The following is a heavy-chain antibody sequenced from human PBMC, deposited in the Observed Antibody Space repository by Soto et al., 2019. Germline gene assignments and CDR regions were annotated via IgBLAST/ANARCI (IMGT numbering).Heavy chain of an antibody. CDR2: INPSGGST. J-gene: IGHJ6*03. CDR1: GYTFTSSY. Sequence: ASVKVSCKASGYTFTSSYMHWGRQAPGQGLEWMGIINPSGGSTSYAQKFQGRVTMTRDTSTSTVYMELSSLRSEDTAVYYCARAGLSYDFWSGRASYYMDVWGKGTTVTVSS. CDR3: ARAGLSYDFWSGRASYYMDV. D-gene: IGHD3-3*01. V-gene: IGHV1-46*03.